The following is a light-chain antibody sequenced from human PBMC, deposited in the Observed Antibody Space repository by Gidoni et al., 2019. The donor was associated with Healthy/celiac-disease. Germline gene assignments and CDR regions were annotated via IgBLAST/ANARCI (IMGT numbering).Light chain of an antibody. CDR3: QQYDNLPFT. CDR1: QYSINY. Sequence: DIQMTQSPPSLSASVGDRVTITCQARQYSINYLNWYQQKPGNAPKLLIYDASNLETGVTSRVSGSGSGTDFTITISSLQPEDIATYYCQQYDNLPFTFXGXTKVEIK. V-gene: IGKV1-33*01. CDR2: DAS. J-gene: IGKJ4*01.